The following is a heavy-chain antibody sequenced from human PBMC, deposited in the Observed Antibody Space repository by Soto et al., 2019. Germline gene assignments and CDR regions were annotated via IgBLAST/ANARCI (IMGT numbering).Heavy chain of an antibody. J-gene: IGHJ5*02. V-gene: IGHV3-33*01. CDR2: IWSDGSDE. CDR1: GFIFSNYG. D-gene: IGHD2-15*01. CDR3: ARVGCSGGTCYNWFDP. Sequence: QEQLVESGGGVVQPGRSLKLSCAASGFIFSNYGMHWVRQPPGKGLEWVAVIWSDGSDERYADSVAGRFSISRDNSKNTLYLHMNSLRVEDTALYYCARVGCSGGTCYNWFDPWGQGTLVTVSS.